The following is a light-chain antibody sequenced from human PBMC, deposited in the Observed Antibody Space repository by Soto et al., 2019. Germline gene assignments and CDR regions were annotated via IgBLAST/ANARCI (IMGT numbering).Light chain of an antibody. CDR3: QQRSNWPPVT. CDR2: DAS. Sequence: EIVLTQSQATLSLSPGERATLSCRASQSINRHLAWYRQKPGQARRLLIYDASNRATGIPARFSGSGSGTDFTLTISRLEPEDFGVYYCQQRSNWPPVTFGGGTKVDMK. CDR1: QSINRH. J-gene: IGKJ4*01. V-gene: IGKV3-11*01.